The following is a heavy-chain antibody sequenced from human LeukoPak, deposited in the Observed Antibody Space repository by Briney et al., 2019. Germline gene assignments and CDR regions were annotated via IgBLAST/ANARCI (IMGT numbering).Heavy chain of an antibody. D-gene: IGHD5-18*01. CDR1: GFTFSSYW. CDR2: ISSDGSTT. J-gene: IGHJ4*02. Sequence: GGSLRLSCAASGFTFSSYWMHWVRQAPGKGLVWVSHISSDGSTTPYADSVKGRFTISRDNAKNTLYLQMNSLRAEDTAVYYCAREAGYGHSGVTNYWGQGTLVTVSS. CDR3: AREAGYGHSGVTNY. V-gene: IGHV3-74*01.